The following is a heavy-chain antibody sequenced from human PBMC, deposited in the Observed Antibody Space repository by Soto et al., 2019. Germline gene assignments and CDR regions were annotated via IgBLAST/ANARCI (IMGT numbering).Heavy chain of an antibody. V-gene: IGHV3-15*07. Sequence: ESLRLSCSASGFHLTNAWMNWIRHTPGKGLEGVGRLKSIADSRTTDYAAPVQGRFSISRDDSKNTLYLQMNSLKTEDTAVYSCFTCIAARACAFNMWGQGTMVTVSS. CDR1: GFHLTNAW. CDR3: FTCIAARACAFNM. CDR2: LKSIADSRTT. J-gene: IGHJ3*02. D-gene: IGHD6-6*01.